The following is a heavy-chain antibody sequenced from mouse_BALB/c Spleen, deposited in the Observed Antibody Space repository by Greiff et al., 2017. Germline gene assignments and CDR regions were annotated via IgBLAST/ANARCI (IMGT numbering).Heavy chain of an antibody. CDR3: AREYGNYVGWFAY. J-gene: IGHJ3*01. CDR2: INPSNGRT. CDR1: GYTFTSYW. Sequence: VQLQQPGAELVKPGASVKLSCKASGYTFTSYWMHWVKQRPGQGLEWIGEINPSNGRTNYNEKFKSKATLTVDKSSSTAYMQLSSLTSEDSAVYYCAREYGNYVGWFAYWGQGTLVTVSA. D-gene: IGHD2-10*02. V-gene: IGHV1S81*02.